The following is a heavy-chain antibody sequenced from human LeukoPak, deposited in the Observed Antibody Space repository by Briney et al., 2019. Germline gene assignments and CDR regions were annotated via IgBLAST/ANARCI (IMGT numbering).Heavy chain of an antibody. CDR2: INPNSGGT. CDR3: ARDSHDWNYSGFDP. D-gene: IGHD1-7*01. J-gene: IGHJ5*02. V-gene: IGHV1-2*02. CDR1: GGTFSSYA. Sequence: ASVKVSCKASGGTFSSYAISWVRQAPGQGLEWMGWINPNSGGTNYAQKFQGRVTMTRDTSFSTAYMELSRLRSDDTAVYYCARDSHDWNYSGFDPWGQGTLVTVSS.